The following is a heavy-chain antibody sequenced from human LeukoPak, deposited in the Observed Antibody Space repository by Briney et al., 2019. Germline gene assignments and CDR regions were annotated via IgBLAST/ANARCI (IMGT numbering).Heavy chain of an antibody. CDR3: ARHSAVTTFIFDY. V-gene: IGHV4-39*01. J-gene: IGHJ4*02. CDR1: GGSISSSYYY. D-gene: IGHD4-17*01. Sequence: SETLSLTCTVSGGSISSSYYYWVWIRQPPGKGLEWIGSIFYSGSTYHNPSLKSRVTISLDTSKNQFSLRLSSVTAADTAVYYCARHSAVTTFIFDYWGQGTLVTVSS. CDR2: IFYSGST.